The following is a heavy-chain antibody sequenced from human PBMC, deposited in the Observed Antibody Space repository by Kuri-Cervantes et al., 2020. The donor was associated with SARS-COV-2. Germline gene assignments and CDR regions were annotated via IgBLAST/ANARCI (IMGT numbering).Heavy chain of an antibody. V-gene: IGHV3-48*01. CDR3: ARGMGRYSSSFGY. Sequence: GESLKISCAASGFTFSSYAMHWVRQAPGKGLEWVSYISSSSSTIYYADSVKGRFTISRDNAKNSLYLQMNSLRAEDTAVYYCARGMGRYSSSFGYWGQGTLVTVSS. J-gene: IGHJ4*02. D-gene: IGHD6-6*01. CDR2: ISSSSSTI. CDR1: GFTFSSYA.